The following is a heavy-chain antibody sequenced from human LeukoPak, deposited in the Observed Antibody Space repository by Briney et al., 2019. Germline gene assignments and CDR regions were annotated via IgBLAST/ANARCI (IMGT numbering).Heavy chain of an antibody. J-gene: IGHJ3*02. CDR1: GYTFTSYY. CDR3: ARISDGDPEGASDI. D-gene: IGHD4-17*01. CDR2: INPSGGST. V-gene: IGHV1-46*01. Sequence: ASVKVSCKASGYTFTSYYIHWVRQAPGQGLEWMGIINPSGGSTSYALKFQGRVTMTSDASTSTLYMELSSLRSEDTAVYYCARISDGDPEGASDIWGQGTMVTLSS.